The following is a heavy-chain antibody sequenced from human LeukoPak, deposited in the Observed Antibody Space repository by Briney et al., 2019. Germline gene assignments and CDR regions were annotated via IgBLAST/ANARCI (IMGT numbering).Heavy chain of an antibody. D-gene: IGHD6-13*01. V-gene: IGHV4-34*01. Sequence: GSLRLSCATSGFTFSNAWMSWVRQAPGKGLEWIGEINHSGSTNYNPSLKSRVTISVDTSKNQFSLKLSSVTAADTAVYYCASGRGIAAAGKVSGWFDPWGQGTLVTVSS. CDR3: ASGRGIAAAGKVSGWFDP. CDR2: INHSGST. CDR1: GFTFSNAW. J-gene: IGHJ5*02.